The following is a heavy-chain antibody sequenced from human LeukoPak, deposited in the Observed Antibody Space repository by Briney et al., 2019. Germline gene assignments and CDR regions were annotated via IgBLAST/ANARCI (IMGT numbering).Heavy chain of an antibody. J-gene: IGHJ4*02. D-gene: IGHD2-15*01. Sequence: SQTLSLTCAVSGGSISSGGYSWSWIRQPPGQGLEWIGYIYHSGSTYYNPSLKSRATISVDTSKNQFSLKLSSVTAADTAVYYCARTYCSGGSCYSEHFDYWGQGTLVTVSS. CDR2: IYHSGST. CDR3: ARTYCSGGSCYSEHFDY. CDR1: GGSISSGGYS. V-gene: IGHV4-30-2*05.